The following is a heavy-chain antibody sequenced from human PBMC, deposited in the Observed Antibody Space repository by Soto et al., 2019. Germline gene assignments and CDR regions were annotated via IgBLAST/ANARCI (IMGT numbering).Heavy chain of an antibody. CDR2: VYYSGSP. CDR1: GTSVSNYY. V-gene: IGHV4-59*02. J-gene: IGHJ5*02. CDR3: ARGRGTYDFLSRQWHGWFDP. D-gene: IGHD3-3*01. Sequence: QLQESGPGLVKPSETLSLTCTVSGTSVSNYYWSWIGQPPGKGLEWIGHVYYSGSPNYNPSLKNRVTMILDTTTKLGSLNLSPMAAADTAIYYCARGRGTYDFLSRQWHGWFDPWRQGTLVNVSS.